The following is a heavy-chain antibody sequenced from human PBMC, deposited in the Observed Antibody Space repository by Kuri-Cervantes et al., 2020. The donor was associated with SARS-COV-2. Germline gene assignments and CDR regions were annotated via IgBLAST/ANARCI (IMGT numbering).Heavy chain of an antibody. CDR2: ISGSGGST. CDR1: GFTFSSYA. V-gene: IGHV3-23*01. D-gene: IGHD6-19*01. CDR3: AKAKSIAVAGDFDY. Sequence: GESLKISCAASGFTFSSYAMSWVRQAPGKGLEWVSAISGSGGSTYYADSVKGRFTISRDNSKNTLYLHMNILRAEDTAVYYCAKAKSIAVAGDFDYWGQGTLVTVSS. J-gene: IGHJ4*02.